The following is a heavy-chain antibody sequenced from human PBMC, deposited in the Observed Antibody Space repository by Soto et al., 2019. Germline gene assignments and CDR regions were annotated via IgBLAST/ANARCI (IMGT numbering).Heavy chain of an antibody. V-gene: IGHV1-2*04. Sequence: QVQLVQSGAEVKKPGASVKVSCKASGYTFTGYYMHWVRQAPGQGLEWMGWINPNSGGTNYAQKFQGWVTMTRDTSISIAYMELSRLRSDDTAVYYCARSKRGYSYHNWFDPWGQGTLVTVSS. CDR3: ARSKRGYSYHNWFDP. J-gene: IGHJ5*02. CDR2: INPNSGGT. CDR1: GYTFTGYY. D-gene: IGHD5-18*01.